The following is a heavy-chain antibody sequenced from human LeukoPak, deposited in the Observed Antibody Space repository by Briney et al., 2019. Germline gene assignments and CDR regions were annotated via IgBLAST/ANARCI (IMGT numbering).Heavy chain of an antibody. CDR3: ARVSVATSFDY. CDR2: ISITCNI. D-gene: IGHD5-12*01. CDR1: GFKFDDYT. V-gene: IGHV3-69-1*01. J-gene: IGHJ4*02. Sequence: GGSLRLSCAASGFKFDDYTMNWVRHAPGQGLEWVSSISITCNIYYADSVKGRFTISRDNAKNSLYLQMNSLRAEDTAVYYCARVSVATSFDYWGQGTLVTVSS.